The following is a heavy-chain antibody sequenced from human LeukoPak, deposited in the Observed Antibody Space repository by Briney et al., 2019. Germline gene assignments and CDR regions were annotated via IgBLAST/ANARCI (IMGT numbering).Heavy chain of an antibody. V-gene: IGHV4-4*07. D-gene: IGHD3-10*01. CDR1: GGSISSYY. CDR3: ARLPHGSGSYYPWFDP. CDR2: IYTSGST. J-gene: IGHJ5*02. Sequence: PSETLSLTCTVPGGSISSYYWSWIRQPAGKGLEWIGRIYTSGSTNYNPSLKSRVTMSVDTSKNQFSLKLSSVTAADTAVYYCARLPHGSGSYYPWFDPWGQGTLVTVSS.